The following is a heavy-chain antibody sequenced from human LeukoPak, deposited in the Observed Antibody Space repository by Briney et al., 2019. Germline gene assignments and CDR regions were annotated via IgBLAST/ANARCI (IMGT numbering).Heavy chain of an antibody. CDR3: ATLVSTRYYFDY. D-gene: IGHD5/OR15-5a*01. Sequence: SETLSLTCTVSDYSISSGYGYYWGWIRQPPGKGLEWIGNIYHSGITYYNHFNSSLKSRVTISIDTSKNQFSLRLTSVPAADTAVYFCATLVSTRYYFDYWGQGTLVTVSS. V-gene: IGHV4-38-2*02. J-gene: IGHJ4*02. CDR1: DYSISSGYGYY. CDR2: IYHSGIT.